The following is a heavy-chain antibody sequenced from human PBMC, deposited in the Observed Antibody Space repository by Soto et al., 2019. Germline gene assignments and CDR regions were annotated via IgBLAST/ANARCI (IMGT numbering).Heavy chain of an antibody. J-gene: IGHJ4*02. CDR3: ARGSAVAV. Sequence: EVQLVESGGGLVQPGGSLRLSCVASGFTFSNYCMTWIRQPPGKGLEWVANIQEDGSESHYVDSVRGRFTISRDNARNSLFLEMNSLRVEDTGIYYCARGSAVAVWGQGTLVIVSS. CDR2: IQEDGSES. CDR1: GFTFSNYC. V-gene: IGHV3-7*02. D-gene: IGHD6-19*01.